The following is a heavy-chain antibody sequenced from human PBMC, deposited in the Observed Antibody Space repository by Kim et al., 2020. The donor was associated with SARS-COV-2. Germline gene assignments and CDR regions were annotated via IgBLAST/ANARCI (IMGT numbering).Heavy chain of an antibody. V-gene: IGHV3-33*01. CDR3: ARDFMVRGTLFDY. CDR2: IWYDGSNK. J-gene: IGHJ4*02. CDR1: GFTFSSYG. D-gene: IGHD3-10*01. Sequence: GGSLRLSCAASGFTFSSYGMHWVRQAPGKGLEWVAVIWYDGSNKYYADSVKGRFTISRDNSKNTLYLQMNSLRAEDTAVYYCARDFMVRGTLFDYWGQGTLVTVSS.